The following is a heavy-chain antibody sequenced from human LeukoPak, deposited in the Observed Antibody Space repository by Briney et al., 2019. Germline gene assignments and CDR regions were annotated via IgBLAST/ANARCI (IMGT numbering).Heavy chain of an antibody. V-gene: IGHV3-30*04. D-gene: IGHD2-2*02. CDR2: MSYDVTNK. CDR3: ARGCCSSTSCYIDY. J-gene: IGHJ4*02. CDR1: GFTFSSYA. Sequence: GGSLRLSCAASGFTFSSYAMHWVRQAPGKGLDWVATMSYDVTNKYYADSVRGRFTISRDNSKNTLYLQLNSLRAEDTAVYSCARGCCSSTSCYIDYWGQGTLVTVSS.